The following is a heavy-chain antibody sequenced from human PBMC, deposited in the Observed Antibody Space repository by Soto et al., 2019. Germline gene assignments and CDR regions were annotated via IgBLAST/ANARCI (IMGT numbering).Heavy chain of an antibody. CDR3: VKDRVPGAYGHYYGMDV. V-gene: IGHV3-30*18. CDR1: GFTFNNSG. D-gene: IGHD5-12*01. J-gene: IGHJ6*02. CDR2: ISYDGSEK. Sequence: GGSLRLSCRVSGFTFNNSGMHWVRQAPGKGLEWMAVISYDGSEKHYADFMKGRLTISRDNSKNTLHLQTNSLRAEDTAIYYCVKDRVPGAYGHYYGMDVWGQGTTVTVSS.